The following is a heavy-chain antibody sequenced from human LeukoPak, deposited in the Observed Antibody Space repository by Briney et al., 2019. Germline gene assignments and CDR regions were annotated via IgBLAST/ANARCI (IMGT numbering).Heavy chain of an antibody. CDR2: IIPIFGTA. V-gene: IGHV1-69*13. CDR3: ARVAAAGTRDDY. CDR1: GGTFSSYA. J-gene: IGHJ4*02. D-gene: IGHD6-13*01. Sequence: PRASVKVSCKASGGTFSSYAISWVRQAPGQGLEWMGGIIPIFGTANYAQKFQGRVTITADESTSTAYMELSSLRSEDTAVYYCARVAAAGTRDDYWGQGTLVTVSS.